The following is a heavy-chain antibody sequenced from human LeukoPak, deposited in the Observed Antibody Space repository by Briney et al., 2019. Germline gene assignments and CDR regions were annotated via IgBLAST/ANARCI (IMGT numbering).Heavy chain of an antibody. D-gene: IGHD5-12*01. J-gene: IGHJ4*02. CDR3: ARGGGYASPIGY. CDR2: IYHSGST. V-gene: IGHV4-59*01. Sequence: PSETLSLTCTLSGGSISTYYWSWIRQPPGKGLEWSGYIYHSGSTNYNPSLKSRVTISVDTPKNQFSLKLSSVTAADTAVYYCARGGGYASPIGYWGQGALVTVSS. CDR1: GGSISTYY.